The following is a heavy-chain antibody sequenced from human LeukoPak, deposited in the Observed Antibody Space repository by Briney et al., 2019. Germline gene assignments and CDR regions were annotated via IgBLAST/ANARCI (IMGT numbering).Heavy chain of an antibody. V-gene: IGHV1-69*06. CDR3: ARRYSSGWYVFDY. D-gene: IGHD6-19*01. J-gene: IGHJ4*02. Sequence: SVKVSCKASGGTFSSYAISWVRQAPGQGLEWMGGIIPIFGTANYAQKFQGRVTITADKSASTAYMELSSLRSEDTAVYYCARRYSSGWYVFDYWGQGTLVTVPS. CDR1: GGTFSSYA. CDR2: IIPIFGTA.